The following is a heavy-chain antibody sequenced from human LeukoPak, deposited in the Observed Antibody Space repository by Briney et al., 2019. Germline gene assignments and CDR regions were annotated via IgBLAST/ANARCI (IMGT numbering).Heavy chain of an antibody. Sequence: GGSLRLSCEASGFTFSRYWMSWVRQAPGKGLEWVATINEGGSEKHYVDSVKGRFTISRDNAKNSLSLQMNSLRAEDTAVYYCARDPEGYYYYYYIDVWGKGTTVTVSS. J-gene: IGHJ6*03. CDR2: INEGGSEK. V-gene: IGHV3-7*01. CDR1: GFTFSRYW. CDR3: ARDPEGYYYYYYIDV.